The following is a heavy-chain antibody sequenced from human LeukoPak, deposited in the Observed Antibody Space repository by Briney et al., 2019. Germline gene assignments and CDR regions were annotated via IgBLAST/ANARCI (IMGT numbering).Heavy chain of an antibody. CDR3: AKAPRYCSSTSCPSYYYYGMDV. J-gene: IGHJ6*04. V-gene: IGHV3-30*18. D-gene: IGHD2-2*01. Sequence: PGRSLRLSCAASGFTFSSYGMHWVRQAPGKGLEWVAVISYDGSNKYYADSAKGRFTISRDNSKNTLYLQMNSLRAEDTAVYYCAKAPRYCSSTSCPSYYYYGMDVWGKGTTVTVSS. CDR2: ISYDGSNK. CDR1: GFTFSSYG.